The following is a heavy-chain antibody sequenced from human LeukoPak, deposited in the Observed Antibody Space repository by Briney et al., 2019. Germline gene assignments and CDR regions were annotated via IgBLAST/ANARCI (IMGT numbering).Heavy chain of an antibody. D-gene: IGHD6-13*01. CDR1: GGSISSYY. Sequence: SETLSLTCTVSGGSISSYYWSWIRQPPGKGLEWIGYIYYSGSTNYNPSLKSRVTISVDTSKNQFSLKLSSVTAADTAVYYCARVRAAVDYWGQGTLVTVSS. J-gene: IGHJ4*02. CDR2: IYYSGST. V-gene: IGHV4-59*01. CDR3: ARVRAAVDY.